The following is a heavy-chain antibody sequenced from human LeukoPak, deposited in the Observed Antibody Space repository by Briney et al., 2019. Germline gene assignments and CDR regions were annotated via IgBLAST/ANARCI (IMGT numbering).Heavy chain of an antibody. D-gene: IGHD3-22*01. CDR1: GGSLSGHF. V-gene: IGHV4-34*01. CDR3: VRLQSYYDSSGFYPYFDS. Sequence: SETLSLTCAVYGGSLSGHFWSWVRQAPGKGLEWLGEINHAGSTNHNPSLKNRLTISLDASKSQFSLKMTSVAAADTAVYYCVRLQSYYDSSGFYPYFDSWGQGTLVTVSS. J-gene: IGHJ4*02. CDR2: INHAGST.